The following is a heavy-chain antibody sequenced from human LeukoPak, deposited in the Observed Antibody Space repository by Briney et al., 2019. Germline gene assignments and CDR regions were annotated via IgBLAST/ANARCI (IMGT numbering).Heavy chain of an antibody. D-gene: IGHD2-2*01. Sequence: SETLSLTCTVSGGSISSYYWSWIRQPPGKGLEWLGYIYYSGSTNYNPSLKSRVTISVDTSKNQFSLKLSSVTAADTAVYYCARDQRYCSSTSCRTYGMDVWGQGTTVTVSS. CDR1: GGSISSYY. CDR3: ARDQRYCSSTSCRTYGMDV. V-gene: IGHV4-59*01. J-gene: IGHJ6*02. CDR2: IYYSGST.